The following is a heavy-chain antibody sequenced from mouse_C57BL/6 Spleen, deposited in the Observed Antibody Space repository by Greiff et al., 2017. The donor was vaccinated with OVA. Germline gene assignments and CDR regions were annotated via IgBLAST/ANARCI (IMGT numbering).Heavy chain of an antibody. V-gene: IGHV1-69*01. CDR2: IDPSDSYT. Sequence: QVQLKQPGAELVMPGASVKLSCKASGYTFTSYWMHWVKQRPGQGLEWIGEIDPSDSYTNYNQKFKGKSTLTVDKSSSTAYMQLSSLTSEDSAVYYCARQYYGSSYDAMDYWGQGTSVTVSS. D-gene: IGHD1-1*01. CDR1: GYTFTSYW. J-gene: IGHJ4*01. CDR3: ARQYYGSSYDAMDY.